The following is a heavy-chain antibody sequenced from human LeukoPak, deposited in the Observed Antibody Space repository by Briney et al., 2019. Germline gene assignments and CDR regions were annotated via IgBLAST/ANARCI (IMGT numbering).Heavy chain of an antibody. CDR3: AKGSYYDSSGSFYFDY. D-gene: IGHD3-22*01. CDR1: GFTFSSYA. V-gene: IGHV3-23*01. CDR2: ISGSGDNT. J-gene: IGHJ4*02. Sequence: GGSLRLSCAASGFTFSSYAMSWVRQAPGKGLEWVSGISGSGDNTNYADSVKGRFTISRDNSKNTLYVQVNSLGTEDTAAYYCAKGSYYDSSGSFYFDYWGQGTLVTVSS.